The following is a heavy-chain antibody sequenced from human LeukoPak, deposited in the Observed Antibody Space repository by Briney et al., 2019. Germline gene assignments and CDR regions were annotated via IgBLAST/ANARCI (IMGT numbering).Heavy chain of an antibody. V-gene: IGHV4-59*08. CDR2: IYYSGST. J-gene: IGHJ4*02. Sequence: PSETLSLTCTVAGGSISSYYWSWIRQPPGKGLEWIGYIYYSGSTNYNPSLKSRVTISVDTSKNQFSLKLSSVTAADTAVYYCARGQLWLRGGYYFDYWGQGTLVTVSS. D-gene: IGHD5-18*01. CDR1: GGSISSYY. CDR3: ARGQLWLRGGYYFDY.